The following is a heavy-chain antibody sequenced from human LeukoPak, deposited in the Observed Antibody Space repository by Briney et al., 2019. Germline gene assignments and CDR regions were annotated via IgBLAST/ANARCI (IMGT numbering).Heavy chain of an antibody. D-gene: IGHD3-3*01. CDR2: IYYSGSS. J-gene: IGHJ3*02. CDR3: ARRAKYYDFWSAQGAFDI. CDR1: GGSISSSSYY. V-gene: IGHV4-39*01. Sequence: SETLSLTCTVSGGSISSSSYYWGWIRQPPGKGLEWIGGIYYSGSSYYNPSLKSRVTISVDTSKNQFSLKLSSVTAADTAVYYCARRAKYYDFWSAQGAFDIWGQGTMVTVPS.